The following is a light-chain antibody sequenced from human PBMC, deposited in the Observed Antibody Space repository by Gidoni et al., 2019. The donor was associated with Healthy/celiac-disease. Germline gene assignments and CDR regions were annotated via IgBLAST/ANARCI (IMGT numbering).Light chain of an antibody. V-gene: IGKV4-1*01. Sequence: DIVMTQSPDSLAVSLGERATINCKSSQSVLYSSNNKNYLAWYQQKPGQPPKLLIYWASTRESGVPARFSGSGSGTDFTLTISSLQSEDVAVYYCQQYYRTPPPFSPGTKVDLK. CDR1: QSVLYSSNNKNY. J-gene: IGKJ3*01. CDR3: QQYYRTPPP. CDR2: WAS.